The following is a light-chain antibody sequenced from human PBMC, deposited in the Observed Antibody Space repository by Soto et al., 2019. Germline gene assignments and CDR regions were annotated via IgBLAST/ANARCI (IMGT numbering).Light chain of an antibody. CDR1: QSVNNNY. Sequence: EIVLTQSPAILSSSPGERATLSCRASQSVNNNYLAWYQQRPGEVPRLLIYGASTRPPGVPDRFSGSASGTDFTLTISGLQPEDFAAFYCQQYGSSPRTFGHGTTVEMK. J-gene: IGKJ1*01. V-gene: IGKV3-20*01. CDR3: QQYGSSPRT. CDR2: GAS.